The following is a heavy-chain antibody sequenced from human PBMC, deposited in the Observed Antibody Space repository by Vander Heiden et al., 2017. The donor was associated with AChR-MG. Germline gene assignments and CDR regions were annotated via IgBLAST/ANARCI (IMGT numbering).Heavy chain of an antibody. CDR2: INSDGTNT. D-gene: IGHD2-2*01. CDR3: ARDPLYCTSTTCPFWFDP. J-gene: IGHJ5*02. CDR1: GFTFSSSW. V-gene: IGHV3-74*01. Sequence: EVQLVESGGGLVQPGGSLRLSCAASGFTFSSSWMHWVRQAPGKGLVWVSRINSDGTNTNYADSVEGRFTISRDNAKNTLYLQMNSLRAEDTAVYYCARDPLYCTSTTCPFWFDPWDQGTLVTVSS.